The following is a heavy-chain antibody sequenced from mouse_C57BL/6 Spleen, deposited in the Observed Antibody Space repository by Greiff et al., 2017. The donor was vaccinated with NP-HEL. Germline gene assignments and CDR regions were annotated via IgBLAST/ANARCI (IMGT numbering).Heavy chain of an antibody. CDR1: GYTFTDYN. CDR3: ARGANWDGGDYFDY. V-gene: IGHV1-18*01. J-gene: IGHJ2*01. CDR2: INPNNGGT. D-gene: IGHD4-1*01. Sequence: EVQLQQSGPELVKPGASVKIPCKASGYTFTDYNMDWVKQSHGKSLEWIGDINPNNGGTIYNQKFKGKATLTVDKSASTAYMELRSLTSEDTAVYYWARGANWDGGDYFDYWGQGTTLTVSS.